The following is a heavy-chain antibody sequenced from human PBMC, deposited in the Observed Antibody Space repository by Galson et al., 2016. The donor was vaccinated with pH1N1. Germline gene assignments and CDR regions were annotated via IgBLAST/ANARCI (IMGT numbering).Heavy chain of an antibody. CDR3: ARNWWGIGY. J-gene: IGHJ4*02. V-gene: IGHV3-74*01. CDR1: GFPFSDYW. CDR2: IDNEGRGT. D-gene: IGHD2-15*01. Sequence: SLRLSCAASGFPFSDYWMHWVRQAPGKGLVWVARIDNEGRGTRHADAVRGRFAISRDNAENKLYRQMISLRTDDTAVDYCARNWWGIGYWGQGALVTVPS.